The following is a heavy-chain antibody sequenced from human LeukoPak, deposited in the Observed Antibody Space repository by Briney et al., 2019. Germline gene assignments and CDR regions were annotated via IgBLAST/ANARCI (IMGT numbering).Heavy chain of an antibody. CDR2: ISGSGSNT. Sequence: GGSLRLSCAASGSTFSNYAMTWVRQAPGKGLEWVSVISGSGSNTYYADSVKGRFTISRDNSRNMLYLQMNSLRAEDTAVYYCAKDPNIAVAGYFDSWGQGTLITVSS. CDR1: GSTFSNYA. CDR3: AKDPNIAVAGYFDS. J-gene: IGHJ4*02. D-gene: IGHD6-19*01. V-gene: IGHV3-23*01.